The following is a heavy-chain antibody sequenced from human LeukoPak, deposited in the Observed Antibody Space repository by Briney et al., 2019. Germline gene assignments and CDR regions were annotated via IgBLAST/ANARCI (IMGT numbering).Heavy chain of an antibody. CDR3: ARDARGSRGGIDY. CDR2: INAGNGNT. D-gene: IGHD1-26*01. CDR1: GYSFTSYW. Sequence: GESLKISCKGSGYSFTSYWIGWVRQAPGQRLEWMGWINAGNGNTKYSQKFQGRVTITRDTSASTAYMELSSLRSEDTAVYYCARDARGSRGGIDYWGQGTLVTVSS. V-gene: IGHV1-3*01. J-gene: IGHJ4*02.